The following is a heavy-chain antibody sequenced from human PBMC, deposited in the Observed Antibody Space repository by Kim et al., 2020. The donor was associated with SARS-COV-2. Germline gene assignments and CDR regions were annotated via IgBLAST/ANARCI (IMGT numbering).Heavy chain of an antibody. D-gene: IGHD6-19*01. V-gene: IGHV3-23*01. Sequence: GGSLRLSCAASGFTFSSYAMSWVRQAPGKGLEWVSAISGSGGSTYYADSVKGRFTISRDNSKNTLYLQMNSLRAEDTAVYYCAKGGPHAIAVAGTIDYWGQGTLVTVSS. J-gene: IGHJ4*02. CDR3: AKGGPHAIAVAGTIDY. CDR2: ISGSGGST. CDR1: GFTFSSYA.